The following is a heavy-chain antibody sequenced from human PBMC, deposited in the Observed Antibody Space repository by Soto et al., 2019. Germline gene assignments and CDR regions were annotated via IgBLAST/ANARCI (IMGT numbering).Heavy chain of an antibody. CDR1: GFPFSNYA. CDR3: ARAPSEYIWGSYLRYYEY. V-gene: IGHV3-23*01. D-gene: IGHD3-16*01. J-gene: IGHJ4*02. CDR2: ISGTTGHA. Sequence: EVQILESGGGLVQPGGSLRLSCAASGFPFSNYAMAWVRQPPGKGLEWVSAISGTTGHAFYADSVKDRFTISRDNSQNTLYLQMDSLRAEDTAVYHCARAPSEYIWGSYLRYYEYWGQGTLVTVSS.